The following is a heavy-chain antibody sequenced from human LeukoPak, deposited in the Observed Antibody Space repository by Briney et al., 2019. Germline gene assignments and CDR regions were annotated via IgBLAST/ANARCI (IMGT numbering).Heavy chain of an antibody. CDR1: GGFFSGYY. D-gene: IGHD6-13*01. Sequence: SETLSLTCAVYGGFFSGYYWSWIRQPPGKGLEWIGEINHSGSTNYNPSLKSRVTISVDTSKNQFSLKLSSVTAADTAVYYCSSYSSSWHATGWFDPWGQGTLVTVSS. J-gene: IGHJ5*02. V-gene: IGHV4-34*01. CDR2: INHSGST. CDR3: SSYSSSWHATGWFDP.